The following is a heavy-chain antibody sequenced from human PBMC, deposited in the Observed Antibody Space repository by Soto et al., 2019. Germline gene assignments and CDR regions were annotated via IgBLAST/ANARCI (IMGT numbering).Heavy chain of an antibody. CDR2: ISYDGGNK. Sequence: QVQLVESEGGVVQPGRSLRLSCAASGFTFSSYNMHWVRQAPGKGLEWVAVISYDGGNKYYADSVRGRFTISRDNSKNTLYLQMNSLRAEDTAVYYCAKFRGTGYPPTLDYWGQGTLVTVSS. D-gene: IGHD3-9*01. J-gene: IGHJ4*02. CDR3: AKFRGTGYPPTLDY. CDR1: GFTFSSYN. V-gene: IGHV3-30*18.